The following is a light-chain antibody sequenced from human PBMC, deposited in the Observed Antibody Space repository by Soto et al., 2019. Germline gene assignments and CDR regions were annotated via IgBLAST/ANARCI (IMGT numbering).Light chain of an antibody. CDR2: TNN. J-gene: IGLJ3*02. V-gene: IGLV1-44*01. CDR1: SSNIGDNT. CDR3: ATWDDSLNGWV. Sequence: QSVLRKPPSASGTPGQRVPISCSGRSSNIGDNTVNWYKQLPGAAPKLLIYTNNQRPAGAPDRISGSKSGTSDSLAISGLQSEDEADYYCATWDDSLNGWVFGGGTKLTVL.